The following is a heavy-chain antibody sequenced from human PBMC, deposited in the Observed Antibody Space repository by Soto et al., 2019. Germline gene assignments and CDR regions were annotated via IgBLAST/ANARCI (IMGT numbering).Heavy chain of an antibody. Sequence: GGSLRLSCAASGFTFSSYAMHWVRQAPGKGLEWVAVISYDGSNKYYADSVKGRFTISRDNSKNTLYLQMNSLRAEDTAVYYCARVHSSGWPARPPYYTSGMDVWGQGTTVTVSS. CDR1: GFTFSSYA. D-gene: IGHD6-19*01. CDR2: ISYDGSNK. J-gene: IGHJ6*02. CDR3: ARVHSSGWPARPPYYTSGMDV. V-gene: IGHV3-30-3*01.